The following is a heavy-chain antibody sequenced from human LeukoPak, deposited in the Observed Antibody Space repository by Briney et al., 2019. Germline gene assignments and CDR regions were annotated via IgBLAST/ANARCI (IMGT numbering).Heavy chain of an antibody. CDR2: IYYSGST. Sequence: PSETLSLTCTVYAGFISTYYCSWIRQPPGKGLEWIGYIYYSGSTYYNPSLKSRVTISVDTSKNQFSLKLSSLTAADTAVYFCTRQYTSDPWFFDLWGRGTLVTVSS. V-gene: IGHV4-59*08. CDR3: TRQYTSDPWFFDL. J-gene: IGHJ2*01. D-gene: IGHD6-19*01. CDR1: AGFISTYY.